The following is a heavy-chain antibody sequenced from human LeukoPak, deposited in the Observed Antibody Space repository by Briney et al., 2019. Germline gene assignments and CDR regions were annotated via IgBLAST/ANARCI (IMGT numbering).Heavy chain of an antibody. J-gene: IGHJ3*02. V-gene: IGHV4-34*01. CDR1: GGSFSGYY. D-gene: IGHD1-26*01. CDR2: ISHSGIT. Sequence: SETLSLTCAVSGGSFSGYYWSWIRQPPGKGLEWIGEISHSGITNYNPSLKSRRTISPDTSRNQFSLRLSSVTAADTAVYYCASLGSSHGPGDDAFDIWGLGTVVTVSS. CDR3: ASLGSSHGPGDDAFDI.